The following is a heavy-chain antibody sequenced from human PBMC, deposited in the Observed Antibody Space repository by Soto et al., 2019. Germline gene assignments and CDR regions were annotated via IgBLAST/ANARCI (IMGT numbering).Heavy chain of an antibody. CDR3: ARLRDGYNYVDF. CDR1: GGSISSYY. D-gene: IGHD5-12*01. Sequence: SETLSLTCTVSGGSISSYYWSWIRQPPGKGLEWIGYIYYSGSTNYNPSLKSRVTISVDTSKNQFSLKLSSVTAADTAVYDCARLRDGYNYVDFWGQGNLVTVSS. J-gene: IGHJ4*02. CDR2: IYYSGST. V-gene: IGHV4-59*01.